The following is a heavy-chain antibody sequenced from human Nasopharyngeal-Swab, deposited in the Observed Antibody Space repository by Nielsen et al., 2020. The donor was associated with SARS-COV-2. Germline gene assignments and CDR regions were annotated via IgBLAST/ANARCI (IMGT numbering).Heavy chain of an antibody. D-gene: IGHD1-26*01. CDR1: GFTFTSSA. Sequence: SVKVSCKASGFTFTSSAVQWVRQARGQRLEWIGWIVVGSGNTNYAQKFQEGVTITRDMSTSTAYMELSSLRSEDTAVYYCAAAPSIVGATLYFDYWGQGTLVTVSS. J-gene: IGHJ4*02. CDR3: AAAPSIVGATLYFDY. V-gene: IGHV1-58*01. CDR2: IVVGSGNT.